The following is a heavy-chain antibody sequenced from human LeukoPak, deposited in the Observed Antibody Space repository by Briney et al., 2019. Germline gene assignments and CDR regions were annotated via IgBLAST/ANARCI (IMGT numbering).Heavy chain of an antibody. CDR2: ISSAGAT. CDR3: AKDAHNWGLDY. CDR1: GFTVRTFY. D-gene: IGHD7-27*01. Sequence: GGSLRLSCAASGFTVRTFYMAWVRQAPGKGLECVSVISSAGATDYADSVKGRFTFSRDISKIMLYLQMNSLRPDDTAVYYCAKDAHNWGLDYWGQGALVTVSS. V-gene: IGHV3-66*02. J-gene: IGHJ4*02.